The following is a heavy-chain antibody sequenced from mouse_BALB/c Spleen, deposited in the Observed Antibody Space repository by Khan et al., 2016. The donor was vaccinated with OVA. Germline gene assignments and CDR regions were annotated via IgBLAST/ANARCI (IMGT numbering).Heavy chain of an antibody. D-gene: IGHD2-2*01. J-gene: IGHJ3*01. Sequence: QVQLQQPGAELVRPGASVKLSCKASGYTFTSYWMNWVKQRPGQGLEWIGMIDPSDSETNYTQIFKDKVTLTVDKSSSTAYMQLSSLTSEDTAVYYCARVKEYGYDHACFAYWGQGTLVTVSA. CDR1: GYTFTSYW. CDR3: ARVKEYGYDHACFAY. CDR2: IDPSDSET. V-gene: IGHV1-61*01.